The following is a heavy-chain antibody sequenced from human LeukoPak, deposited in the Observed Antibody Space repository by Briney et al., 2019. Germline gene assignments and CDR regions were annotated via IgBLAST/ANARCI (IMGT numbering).Heavy chain of an antibody. D-gene: IGHD2-15*01. J-gene: IGHJ4*02. V-gene: IGHV5-51*01. CDR1: GYSFTSYW. CDR2: IYPGDSDT. Sequence: GESLKISCKGSGYSFTSYWIGWGRQMPGKGLEWMGIIYPGDSDTRYSPSFQGQVTISADKSISTAYLQWSSLKASDTAMYYCARQYGYCSGGSCYSYGFDYWGQGTLVTVSS. CDR3: ARQYGYCSGGSCYSYGFDY.